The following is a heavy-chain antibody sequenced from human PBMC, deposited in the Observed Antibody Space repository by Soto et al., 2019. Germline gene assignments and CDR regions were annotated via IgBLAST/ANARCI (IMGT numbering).Heavy chain of an antibody. Sequence: EVQLLESGGGLVQPGGSLRLSCVGSGFTFMNYAMNWVRRTPGKGLEWVSTISGGGDRTFDADPVKGRFTISRDNSKNTVNLQMNSLRADDTAVYYCARKVLGSTSRPDWWYFDLWGRGTLVTVSS. J-gene: IGHJ2*01. CDR1: GFTFMNYA. CDR3: ARKVLGSTSRPDWWYFDL. D-gene: IGHD2-2*01. CDR2: ISGGGDRT. V-gene: IGHV3-23*01.